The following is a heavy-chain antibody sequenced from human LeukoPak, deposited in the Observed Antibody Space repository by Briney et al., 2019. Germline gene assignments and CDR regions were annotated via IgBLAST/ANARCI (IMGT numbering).Heavy chain of an antibody. V-gene: IGHV4-34*01. Sequence: SETLSLTCAVYGGSFSGYYWSWIRQPPGKGLEWIGEINHSGSTNYNPSLKSRVTISVDTSKNQFSLKLSSVTAADTAVYYCARAPGGYIAATYRRGFDPWGQGTLVTVSS. J-gene: IGHJ5*02. D-gene: IGHD6-6*01. CDR1: GGSFSGYY. CDR3: ARAPGGYIAATYRRGFDP. CDR2: INHSGST.